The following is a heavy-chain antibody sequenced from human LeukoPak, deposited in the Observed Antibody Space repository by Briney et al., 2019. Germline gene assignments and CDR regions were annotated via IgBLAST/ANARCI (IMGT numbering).Heavy chain of an antibody. D-gene: IGHD5-12*01. Sequence: GGSLRLSCAASGFTFDDYAMHWVRQAPGKGLEGVSGISWNSGSIGYADSVKGRFTISRDNAKNSLYLQMNSLRAEDTALYYCAKGGSGYTRNYFDYWGQGTLVTVSS. CDR1: GFTFDDYA. CDR3: AKGGSGYTRNYFDY. CDR2: ISWNSGSI. V-gene: IGHV3-9*01. J-gene: IGHJ4*02.